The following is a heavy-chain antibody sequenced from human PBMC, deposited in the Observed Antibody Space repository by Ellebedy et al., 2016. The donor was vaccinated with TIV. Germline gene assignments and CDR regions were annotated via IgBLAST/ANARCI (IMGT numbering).Heavy chain of an antibody. CDR1: GGSLSSTRYY. CDR3: ARTDPWQPIDD. D-gene: IGHD2-21*02. V-gene: IGHV4-39*01. Sequence: MPSETLSLPCSVSGGSLSSTRYYWAWIRQPPGKGLEYIGSVYYSGSPYYSPSFKSRVTLSADTSKNQFSLNLRTVTAADKAVYYCARTDPWQPIDDWGQGILVSVSS. CDR2: VYYSGSP. J-gene: IGHJ4*02.